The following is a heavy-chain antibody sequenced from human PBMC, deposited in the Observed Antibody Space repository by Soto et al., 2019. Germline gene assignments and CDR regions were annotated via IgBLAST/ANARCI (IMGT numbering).Heavy chain of an antibody. Sequence: PGGSLRLSCSASGFTFSSYWMNWVRQAPGKGLEWVANIKQDGSAKYYVDSVKGRFTISRDNSKNTLYLQMNSLRAEDTAVYYCPSCLLALYRGLDYWGQGTLVTVSS. J-gene: IGHJ4*02. CDR1: GFTFSSYW. V-gene: IGHV3-7*03. CDR3: PSCLLALYRGLDY. D-gene: IGHD2-8*01. CDR2: IKQDGSAK.